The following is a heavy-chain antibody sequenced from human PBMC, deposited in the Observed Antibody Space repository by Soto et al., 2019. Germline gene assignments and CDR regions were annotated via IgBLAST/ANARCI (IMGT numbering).Heavy chain of an antibody. CDR3: ASDHRDTWGGSDALEI. CDR1: GFIFSDYW. J-gene: IGHJ3*02. D-gene: IGHD3-16*01. V-gene: IGHV3-7*01. CDR2: INQAGSAK. Sequence: EVQLVESGGGLVQPGGSLRLSCAASGFIFSDYWMNWVRQAPGKGLEWVAIINQAGSAKYYVDSVKGRFTISRDNAKNSLYLQMDSLRVEDTAVYYCASDHRDTWGGSDALEIWGQGTMVIVSS.